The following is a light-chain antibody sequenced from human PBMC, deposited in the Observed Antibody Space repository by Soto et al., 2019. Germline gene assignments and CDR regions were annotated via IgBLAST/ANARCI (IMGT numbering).Light chain of an antibody. CDR1: SSNIGNNY. Sequence: QSVLTQPPSASGTPGQRVTISCSGSSSNIGNNYVYWYQKLPGTAPKLLIYRSNQQPSGVPARFFGSKTGTSAALPISGLLSDEEADYYCAAWDDSMSGYVIFGGGTKLTVL. V-gene: IGLV1-47*01. CDR2: RSN. J-gene: IGLJ2*01. CDR3: AAWDDSMSGYVI.